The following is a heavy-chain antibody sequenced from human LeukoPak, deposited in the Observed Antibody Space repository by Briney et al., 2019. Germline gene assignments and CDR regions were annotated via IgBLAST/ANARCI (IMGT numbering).Heavy chain of an antibody. D-gene: IGHD3-3*01. Sequence: SETLSLTCTVSGGSVGSGSYYWSWIRQPPGRGLEWIGYIYYSGSTNYNPSLKSRVTISVDTSKNQFSLKLSSVTAADTAVYYCARGLTIHTIDYWGQGTLVTVSS. CDR3: ARGLTIHTIDY. J-gene: IGHJ4*02. CDR1: GGSVGSGSYY. V-gene: IGHV4-61*01. CDR2: IYYSGST.